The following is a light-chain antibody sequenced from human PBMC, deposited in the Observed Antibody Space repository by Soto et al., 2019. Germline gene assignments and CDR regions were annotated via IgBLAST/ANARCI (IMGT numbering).Light chain of an antibody. V-gene: IGLV2-8*01. Sequence: QSALTQPPSASGSPGQSVTISCTGTPSDVGGSNSVSWYQQQHPGKAPNLMIYDVDRRPSGVPDRFSGSKSGTSASLAISGLQSEDEATYYCAAWDVGLEGPIFGGGTKLTVL. CDR2: DVD. J-gene: IGLJ2*01. CDR3: AAWDVGLEGPI. CDR1: PSDVGGSNS.